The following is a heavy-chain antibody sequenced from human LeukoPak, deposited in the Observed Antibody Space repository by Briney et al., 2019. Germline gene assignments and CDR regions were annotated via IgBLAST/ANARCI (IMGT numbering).Heavy chain of an antibody. CDR2: IYYSGST. Sequence: SETLSLTCTVSGGSISSGDYYWSWIRQPPGKGLEWIGYIYYSGSTYYNPSLKSRVTISVDTSKNQFSLKLSSVTAADTAVYYCARDRVSGYGMDVWGQGTTVTVPS. V-gene: IGHV4-30-4*01. J-gene: IGHJ6*02. CDR3: ARDRVSGYGMDV. CDR1: GGSISSGDYY.